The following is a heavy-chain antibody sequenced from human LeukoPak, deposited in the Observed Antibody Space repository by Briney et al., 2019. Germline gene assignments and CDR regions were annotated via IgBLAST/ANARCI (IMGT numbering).Heavy chain of an antibody. CDR2: INHSGST. CDR3: ASPPDTAMVPEDI. V-gene: IGHV4-34*01. CDR1: AGSFSGYY. J-gene: IGHJ3*02. D-gene: IGHD5-18*01. Sequence: PSQTLSLTCAVYAGSFSGYYWSWIRQPPGKGLEWIGEINHSGSTNYNPSLKSRVTISVDTSKNQFSLKLSSVTAADTAVYYCASPPDTAMVPEDIWGQGTMVTVSS.